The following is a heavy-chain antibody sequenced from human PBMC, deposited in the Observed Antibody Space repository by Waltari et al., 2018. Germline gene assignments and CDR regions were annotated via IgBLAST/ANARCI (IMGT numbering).Heavy chain of an antibody. CDR3: ARESILEWLLNFYAGYWYFDL. CDR2: NNHRGST. V-gene: IGHV4-34*01. J-gene: IGHJ2*01. D-gene: IGHD3-3*01. Sequence: QVQLQQSGPGLVKPSQTLSLTCAVYGGSFSGYYWSWIRQPPGKGLEWIGENNHRGSTNYNPSLKSRVTISVDTSKNQFSLKLSSVTAADTAVYYCARESILEWLLNFYAGYWYFDLWGRGTLVTVSS. CDR1: GGSFSGYY.